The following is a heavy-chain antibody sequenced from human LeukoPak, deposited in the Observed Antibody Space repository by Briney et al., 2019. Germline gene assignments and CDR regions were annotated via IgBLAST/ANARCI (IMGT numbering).Heavy chain of an antibody. CDR2: ISAYNGNT. V-gene: IGHV1-18*01. CDR1: GYTFTSYG. CDR3: ARDQGIVGARDAFDI. Sequence: ASVKVSCKASGYTFTSYGISWVRQAPGQGLEWMGWISAYNGNTNYAQKLQGRVTMTTDTSTSTAYMELGSLRSDDTAVYYCARDQGIVGARDAFDIWGQGTMVTVSS. J-gene: IGHJ3*02. D-gene: IGHD1-26*01.